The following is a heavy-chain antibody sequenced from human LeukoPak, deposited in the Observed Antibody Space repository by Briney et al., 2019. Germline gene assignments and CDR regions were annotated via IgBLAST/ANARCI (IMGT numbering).Heavy chain of an antibody. CDR3: ARLQVHCGGDCYTRWFDP. D-gene: IGHD2-21*02. Sequence: PSETLSLTCTVSGGSVSSYYWSWIRQPPGKGLEWVAYIYYSGSTKYNPSLKSRVTISLDRSKNQFSLKLRSVTAADTAVYYCARLQVHCGGDCYTRWFDPWGQGTLVTVSS. CDR1: GGSVSSYY. CDR2: IYYSGST. V-gene: IGHV4-59*08. J-gene: IGHJ5*02.